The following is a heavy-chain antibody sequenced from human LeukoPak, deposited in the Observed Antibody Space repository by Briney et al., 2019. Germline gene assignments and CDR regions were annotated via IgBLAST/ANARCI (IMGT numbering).Heavy chain of an antibody. Sequence: PWETLSLTCTVSGGSISSSSYYWGWIRQPPGKELEWIGSIYYSGSTYYNPSLKSRVTISVDTSKNQFSLKLSSVTAADTAVYYCGTQLRPDRDYWGQGTLVTVSS. D-gene: IGHD1-14*01. V-gene: IGHV4-39*07. CDR3: GTQLRPDRDY. CDR1: GGSISSSSYY. CDR2: IYYSGST. J-gene: IGHJ4*02.